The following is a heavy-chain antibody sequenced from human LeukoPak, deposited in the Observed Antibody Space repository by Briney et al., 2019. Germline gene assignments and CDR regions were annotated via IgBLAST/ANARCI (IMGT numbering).Heavy chain of an antibody. J-gene: IGHJ5*02. V-gene: IGHV4-59*01. CDR2: IYYSGST. Sequence: SETLSLTCTVSDGSISGYYWSWIWQPPGKGLEWIGYIYYSGSTNYNPSLKSRVSISADTSKNQFSLRLSSVTAADTAVYYCARVERSGWYLFDPWGQGTPVTVSS. D-gene: IGHD6-19*01. CDR1: DGSISGYY. CDR3: ARVERSGWYLFDP.